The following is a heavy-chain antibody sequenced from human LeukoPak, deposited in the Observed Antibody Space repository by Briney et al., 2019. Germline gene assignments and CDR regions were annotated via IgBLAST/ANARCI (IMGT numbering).Heavy chain of an antibody. CDR1: GFTFRTYA. CDR2: ISTNGDST. J-gene: IGHJ4*02. CDR3: ARWGSTSCYDY. D-gene: IGHD2-2*01. V-gene: IGHV3-64*02. Sequence: GALRLSCAASGFTFRTYALHWVRQAPGKGLEYVSAISTNGDSTYYADSVKGRFTISRDNSKNTLFLQMGSLRADDMAVYYCARWGSTSCYDYWGQGTLVTVSS.